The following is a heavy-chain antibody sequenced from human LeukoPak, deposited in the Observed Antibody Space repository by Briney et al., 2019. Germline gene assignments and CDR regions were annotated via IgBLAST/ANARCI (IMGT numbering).Heavy chain of an antibody. Sequence: GGSLRLSCAASGFTFSSYWMSWVRQASGKGLEWVANIKQDGSEKYYVDSVKGRFTISRDNAKNSLYLQMKSLRAEDTAVYYCARSLRRADWFDPWGQGTLVTVSS. V-gene: IGHV3-7*01. CDR1: GFTFSSYW. J-gene: IGHJ5*02. CDR2: IKQDGSEK. CDR3: ARSLRRADWFDP.